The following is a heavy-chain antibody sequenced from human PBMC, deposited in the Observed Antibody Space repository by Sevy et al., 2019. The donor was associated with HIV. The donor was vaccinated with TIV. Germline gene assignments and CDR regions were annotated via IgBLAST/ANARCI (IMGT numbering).Heavy chain of an antibody. J-gene: IGHJ3*02. CDR2: INPSGSST. V-gene: IGHV1-46*01. Sequence: ASVKVSCKASGYTFTSYYMHWVRQAPGQGLEWMGKINPSGSSTSYVQKFQGRVTMTRDTSTSTFDMELSRLVSEDTAVYYCAREEDAFDIWGQGTMVTVSS. CDR3: AREEDAFDI. CDR1: GYTFTSYY.